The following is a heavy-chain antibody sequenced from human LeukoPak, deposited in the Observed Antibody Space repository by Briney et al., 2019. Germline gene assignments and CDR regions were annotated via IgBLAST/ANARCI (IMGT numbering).Heavy chain of an antibody. CDR3: ARGRYFLSWFDP. J-gene: IGHJ5*02. D-gene: IGHD3-3*01. CDR2: IIPIFGTA. V-gene: IGHV1-69*01. CDR1: GGSFSTSA. Sequence: GSSVKVSCKASGGSFSTSAINWVRQAPGQGLEWMGGIIPIFGTANPAQKFQDRVTITADDSTNTTYMELSSLRSDDTAVYYCARGRYFLSWFDPWGQGTLVTVSS.